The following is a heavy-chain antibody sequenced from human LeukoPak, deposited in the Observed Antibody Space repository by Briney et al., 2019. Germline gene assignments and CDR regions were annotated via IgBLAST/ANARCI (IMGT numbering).Heavy chain of an antibody. CDR3: ARDQLLGENDY. CDR1: GYTFTAYY. CDR2: ISAYNGNT. J-gene: IGHJ4*02. Sequence: ASVKVSCKTSGYTFTAYYMHWARQAPGQGLEWMGWISAYNGNTNYAQKLQGRVTMTTDTSTSTAYMELRSLRSDDTAVYYCARDQLLGENDYWGQGTLVTVSS. D-gene: IGHD2-2*01. V-gene: IGHV1-18*04.